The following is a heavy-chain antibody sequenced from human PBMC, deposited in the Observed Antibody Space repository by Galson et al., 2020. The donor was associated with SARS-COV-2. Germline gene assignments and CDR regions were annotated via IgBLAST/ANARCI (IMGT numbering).Heavy chain of an antibody. V-gene: IGHV3-11*01. CDR2: ISSSGSTI. J-gene: IGHJ6*02. CDR1: GFTFSDYY. Sequence: GESLKISCAASGFTFSDYYMSWIRQAPGKGLEWVSYISSSGSTIYYADSVKGRFTISRDNAKNSLYLQMNSLRAEDTAVYYCARAGGGTRTYYYYGMDVWGQGTTVTVSS. D-gene: IGHD1-1*01. CDR3: ARAGGGTRTYYYYGMDV.